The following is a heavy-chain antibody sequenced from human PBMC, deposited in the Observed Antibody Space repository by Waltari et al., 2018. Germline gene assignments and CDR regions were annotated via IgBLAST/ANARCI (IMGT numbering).Heavy chain of an antibody. CDR1: GYTFTGYY. CDR3: ATGIVVVPAANRGYAFDI. CDR2: INPNSGAT. V-gene: IGHV1-2*02. D-gene: IGHD2-2*01. Sequence: QVQLVQSGAEVKKPGASVKVSCKASGYTFTGYYMHWVRQAPGQGLEWMGGINPNSGATSYAQNVQGRVTMTRDTSISTAYMELSRLRSDDTALYYLATGIVVVPAANRGYAFDIWGQGTMVTVSS. J-gene: IGHJ3*02.